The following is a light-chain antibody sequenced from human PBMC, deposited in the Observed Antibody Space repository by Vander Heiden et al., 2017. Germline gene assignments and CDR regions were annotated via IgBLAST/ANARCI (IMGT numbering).Light chain of an antibody. CDR3: CSYAGNNFYV. Sequence: QSALTQPPSASGSPGQSVTIPCAGTSSDVGGYNYVSWYQQHPGKAPRLMIHEVSKRPSGVPDRFSGSKSDNTASLTVSGLQAEDEADYYCCSYAGNNFYVFGTGTKVTVL. CDR2: EVS. V-gene: IGLV2-8*01. CDR1: SSDVGGYNY. J-gene: IGLJ1*01.